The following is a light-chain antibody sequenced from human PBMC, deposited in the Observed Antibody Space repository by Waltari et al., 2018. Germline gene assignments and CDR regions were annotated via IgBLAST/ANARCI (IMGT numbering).Light chain of an antibody. CDR2: GAS. V-gene: IGKV1-39*01. CDR1: PNIATY. CDR3: QQSSTAWWS. J-gene: IGKJ1*01. Sequence: DIQMTQSPSSLSASVGDRVTITCRAGPNIATYLNWYQQKEGEAPKVLIYGASTLQSGVPSRFSGSGSETDFTLTIYKLQPEDFATYYCQQSSTAWWSFGPGTKVEIK.